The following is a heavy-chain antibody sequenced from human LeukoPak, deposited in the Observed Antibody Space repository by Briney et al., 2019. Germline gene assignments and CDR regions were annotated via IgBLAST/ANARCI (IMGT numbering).Heavy chain of an antibody. J-gene: IGHJ4*02. D-gene: IGHD5-18*01. Sequence: GASVKVSCKTSGYTFTNFGINWVRQAPGQGLEWMGWISTYNGNTNYAQKLQGRVTMTTDTSTSTAYMELRSLRSDDTAVYYCARAAPYTPMAPVFYWGQGTLVTVSS. CDR2: ISTYNGNT. CDR1: GYTFTNFG. V-gene: IGHV1-18*01. CDR3: ARAAPYTPMAPVFY.